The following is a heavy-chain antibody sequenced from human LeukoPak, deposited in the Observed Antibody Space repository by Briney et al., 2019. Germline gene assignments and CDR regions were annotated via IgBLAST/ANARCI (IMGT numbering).Heavy chain of an antibody. Sequence: ASVKVSCKASGYTFTSYGISWVRQAPGQGREWMGWISAYNGNTNYAQKLQGRVTMTTDTSTSTAYMELRSLRSDDTAVYYCARVPLIVVVPAALSGDYWGQGTLVTVSS. D-gene: IGHD2-2*01. V-gene: IGHV1-18*04. CDR1: GYTFTSYG. CDR3: ARVPLIVVVPAALSGDY. CDR2: ISAYNGNT. J-gene: IGHJ4*02.